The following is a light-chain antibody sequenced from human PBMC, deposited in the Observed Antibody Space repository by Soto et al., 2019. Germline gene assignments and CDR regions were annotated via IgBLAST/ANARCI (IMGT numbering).Light chain of an antibody. J-gene: IGKJ4*01. CDR2: GAS. V-gene: IGKV3-20*01. Sequence: EIVLTQSPGTLSLSPGERATLSCRASQSVSSSYLAWYQQKPGQAPRLLIYGASSRATGIPDRFSGSGSGTGFTLTISRLEPEDFAVYYCQQYVSSVTFGGGTKVEIK. CDR1: QSVSSSY. CDR3: QQYVSSVT.